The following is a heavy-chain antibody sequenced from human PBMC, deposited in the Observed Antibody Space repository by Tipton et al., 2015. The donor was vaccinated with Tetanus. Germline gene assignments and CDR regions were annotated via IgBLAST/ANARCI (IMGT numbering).Heavy chain of an antibody. V-gene: IGHV4-59*01. CDR2: ISHSGSA. J-gene: IGHJ4*02. D-gene: IGHD4-17*01. CDR1: GGSINDYY. CDR3: ARACGDTFLFRLDS. Sequence: TLSLTCTVSGGSINDYYWGWIRQPPGMGLEWIGHISHSGSASYNPSLKSRVTISLDTSKNQFSLTLRSVTAADTAVYYFARACGDTFLFRLDSWGQGALVTVSP.